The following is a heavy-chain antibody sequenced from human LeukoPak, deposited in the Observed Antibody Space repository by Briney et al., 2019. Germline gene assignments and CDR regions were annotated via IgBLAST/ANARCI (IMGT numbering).Heavy chain of an antibody. J-gene: IGHJ5*02. Sequence: ASVKVSCKASGYTFTGYYMHWVRQAPGQGLEWMGWINPNSGGTNYAQKFQGRVTMTRDTSISTAYMELSRLRSDDTAVYYCARGPLVVPADYNWFGPWGQGTLVTVSS. CDR1: GYTFTGYY. D-gene: IGHD2-2*01. CDR3: ARGPLVVPADYNWFGP. CDR2: INPNSGGT. V-gene: IGHV1-2*02.